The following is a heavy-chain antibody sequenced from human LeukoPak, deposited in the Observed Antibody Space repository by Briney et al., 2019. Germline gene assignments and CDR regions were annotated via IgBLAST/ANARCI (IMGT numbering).Heavy chain of an antibody. J-gene: IGHJ5*02. Sequence: SETLSLTCSVSGDSINNSFWTWIRQPPGKRLEWIGHIYHSGTTNYNPSLNSRVTMLIDASKNQISLKLSSVTAADTAVYYCVRVIRSWFDTWGQGTLVTVSS. CDR2: IYHSGTT. V-gene: IGHV4-59*01. CDR3: VRVIRSWFDT. CDR1: GDSINNSF.